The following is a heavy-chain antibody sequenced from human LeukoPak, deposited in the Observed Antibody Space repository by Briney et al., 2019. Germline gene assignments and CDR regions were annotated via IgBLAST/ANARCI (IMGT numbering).Heavy chain of an antibody. CDR3: ARTGVGSSWYGKAKHAFDY. D-gene: IGHD6-13*01. J-gene: IGHJ4*02. V-gene: IGHV1-18*01. CDR1: GYTFTSYG. CDR2: ISAYNGNT. Sequence: GASVKVSCKASGYTFTSYGIIWVRQAPGQGLEWMGWISAYNGNTNYAQKLQGRVTMTTDTSTSTAYMELRSLRSDDTAVYYCARTGVGSSWYGKAKHAFDYWGQGTLVTVSS.